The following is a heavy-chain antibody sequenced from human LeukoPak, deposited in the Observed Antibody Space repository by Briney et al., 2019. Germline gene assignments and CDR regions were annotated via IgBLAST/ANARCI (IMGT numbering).Heavy chain of an antibody. V-gene: IGHV3-9*01. CDR1: GFKFDDYA. J-gene: IGHJ3*02. CDR3: AKGYSGSYSNAFDI. D-gene: IGHD1-26*01. CDR2: ISWNSGSI. Sequence: GGSLRLSCAASGFKFDDYAMHWVRQAPGKGLEWVSGISWNSGSIGYADSVKGRFTISRDNAKNSLYLQMNSLRAEDTALYYCAKGYSGSYSNAFDIWGQGTMVTVSS.